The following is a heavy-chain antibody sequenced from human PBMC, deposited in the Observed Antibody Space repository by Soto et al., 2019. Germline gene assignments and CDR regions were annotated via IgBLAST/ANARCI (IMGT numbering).Heavy chain of an antibody. CDR2: ISSSGSTI. CDR1: GFTFSDYY. V-gene: IGHV3-11*01. CDR3: ARLLGYCSGGSCYSLGYYYYYMDV. D-gene: IGHD2-15*01. Sequence: QVQLVESGGGLVKPGGSLRLSCAASGFTFSDYYMSWIRQAPGKGLEWVSYISSSGSTIYYADSVKGRFTISRDNAKNSLYLQMNSLRAEDTAVYYCARLLGYCSGGSCYSLGYYYYYMDVWGKGTTVTVSS. J-gene: IGHJ6*03.